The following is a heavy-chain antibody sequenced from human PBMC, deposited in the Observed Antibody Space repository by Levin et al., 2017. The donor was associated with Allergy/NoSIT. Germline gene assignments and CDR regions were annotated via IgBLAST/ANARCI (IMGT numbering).Heavy chain of an antibody. CDR3: ARGLWDTSRYTHGF. CDR2: IYHSGSA. J-gene: IGHJ4*02. Sequence: SQTLSLPCTVSGGSVSGSYWSWIRQPPGKGLDWIGHIYHSGSANYNPSLKSRVTISVDTSKNQFALKLSSVTAAATAVYYCARGLWDTSRYTHGFWGQGTLVTVSS. D-gene: IGHD3-16*02. V-gene: IGHV4-59*02. CDR1: GGSVSGSY.